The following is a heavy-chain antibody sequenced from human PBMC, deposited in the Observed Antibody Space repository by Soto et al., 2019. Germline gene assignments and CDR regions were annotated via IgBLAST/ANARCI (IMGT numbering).Heavy chain of an antibody. Sequence: GGSLRLSCAASEFTVTSNYMSWVRQAPGKGLEWVSVIYSGGSTYYADFVKGRFTISRDNSKNTVYLQMNSLRAEDTAVYYCARATYCTGGNCLLDYWGQGTLVTVSS. CDR3: ARATYCTGGNCLLDY. V-gene: IGHV3-53*05. CDR2: IYSGGST. J-gene: IGHJ4*02. D-gene: IGHD2-15*01. CDR1: EFTVTSNY.